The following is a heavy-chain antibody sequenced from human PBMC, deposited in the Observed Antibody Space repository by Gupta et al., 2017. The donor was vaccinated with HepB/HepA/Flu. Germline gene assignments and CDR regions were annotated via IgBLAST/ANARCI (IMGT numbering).Heavy chain of an antibody. CDR3: AGSLGYCSSTSCYTFDP. V-gene: IGHV1-8*01. D-gene: IGHD2-2*02. J-gene: IGHJ5*02. Sequence: QVQLVQSGAEVKKPGASVKVSCKASGYTFTSYDINWVRQATGQGLEWMGWMNPNSGNTGYAQKFQGRVTMTRNTSISTAYMELSSLRSEDTAVYYCAGSLGYCSSTSCYTFDPWGQGTLVTVSS. CDR2: MNPNSGNT. CDR1: GYTFTSYD.